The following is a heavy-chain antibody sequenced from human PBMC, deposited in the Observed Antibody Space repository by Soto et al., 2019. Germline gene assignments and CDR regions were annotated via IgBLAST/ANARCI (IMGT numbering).Heavy chain of an antibody. J-gene: IGHJ3*01. Sequence: QVQLQEAGPGLVKPSQTLSLTCIVSGGSISSGNHFWSWIRQPPGKGLEWIGYIFYSGTANYNSSLKSRVTISIDTTKNQFSLNLRSVTAADTAIDYCAREVITPVHQGADDAFDLWGQGTMVTVSS. CDR2: IFYSGTA. V-gene: IGHV4-30-4*01. CDR1: GGSISSGNHF. CDR3: AREVITPVHQGADDAFDL. D-gene: IGHD2-15*01.